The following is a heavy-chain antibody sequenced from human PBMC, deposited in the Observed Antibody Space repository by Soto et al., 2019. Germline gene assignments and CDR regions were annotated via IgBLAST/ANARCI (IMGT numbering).Heavy chain of an antibody. CDR1: GFTFSSYA. Sequence: GGSLRLSCAASGFTFSSYAMGWVRQGPGKGLEWVAVVSIGGSTHYADSVRGRFTISRDNSKNTLSLQMNSLTAEDTAVYFCAKRRGAGGDFDYWGQGGLVTVSS. J-gene: IGHJ4*02. D-gene: IGHD2-15*01. V-gene: IGHV3-23*01. CDR2: VSIGGST. CDR3: AKRRGAGGDFDY.